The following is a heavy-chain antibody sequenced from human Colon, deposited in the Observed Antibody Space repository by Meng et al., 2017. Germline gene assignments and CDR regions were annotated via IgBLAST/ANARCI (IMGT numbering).Heavy chain of an antibody. J-gene: IGHJ5*02. CDR2: IYYTGNT. CDR1: GASVSSDSHY. V-gene: IGHV4-61*03. CDR3: ARVNGDFDEAWFDP. Sequence: GPGLVGPSGTLSLTCTFSGASVSSDSHYWSWIRQSPGKGLEWIGYIYYTGNTNYNPSLASRVSMSLDTSKNHFSLHLTSVTAADTAIYYCARVNGDFDEAWFDPWGQGTLVTVSS. D-gene: IGHD4-17*01.